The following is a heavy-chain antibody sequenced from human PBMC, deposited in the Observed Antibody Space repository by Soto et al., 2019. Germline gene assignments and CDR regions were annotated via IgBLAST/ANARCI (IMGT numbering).Heavy chain of an antibody. D-gene: IGHD3-10*01. J-gene: IGHJ4*02. V-gene: IGHV1-8*01. Sequence: QVQLVQSGAEVKKPGASVKVSCKASGYTFTSYDINWVRQATGQGLEWMGWMNPNSGNTGYAQKFQRSVTMTSNTSISTAYMELSSLRSEDTAVYYCATFTRGYYYGSGSYYRVDYWGQGTLVTVSS. CDR1: GYTFTSYD. CDR2: MNPNSGNT. CDR3: ATFTRGYYYGSGSYYRVDY.